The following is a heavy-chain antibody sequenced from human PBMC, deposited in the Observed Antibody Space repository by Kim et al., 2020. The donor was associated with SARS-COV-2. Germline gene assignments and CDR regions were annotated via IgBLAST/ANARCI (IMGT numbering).Heavy chain of an antibody. CDR2: ISAYNGNT. CDR1: GYTFTSYG. CDR3: ARDDYGGNEPGAGFDI. V-gene: IGHV1-18*01. D-gene: IGHD4-17*01. Sequence: ASVKVSCKASGYTFTSYGISWVRQAPGQGLEWMGWISAYNGNTNYAQKLQGRVTMTTDTSTSTAYMELRSLRSDDTAVYYCARDDYGGNEPGAGFDIWGQGTMVTVSS. J-gene: IGHJ3*02.